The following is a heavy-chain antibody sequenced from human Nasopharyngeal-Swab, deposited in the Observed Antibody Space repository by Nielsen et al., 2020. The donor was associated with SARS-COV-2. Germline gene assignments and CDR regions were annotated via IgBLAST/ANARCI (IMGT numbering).Heavy chain of an antibody. CDR2: IYYSGST. Sequence: SETLSLTCTVSGGSISSSSYYWGWIRQPPGKGLEWIGSIYYSGSTYYNPSLKSRVTISVDTSKNQFSLKLSSVTAADTAVYYCARGDLTYYDFWSGFDYWGQGTLVTVSS. CDR3: ARGDLTYYDFWSGFDY. D-gene: IGHD3-3*01. V-gene: IGHV4-39*07. J-gene: IGHJ4*02. CDR1: GGSISSSSYY.